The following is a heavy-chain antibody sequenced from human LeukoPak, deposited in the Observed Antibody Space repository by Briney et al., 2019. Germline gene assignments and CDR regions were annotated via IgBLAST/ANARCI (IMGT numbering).Heavy chain of an antibody. Sequence: SETLSLTCAVYGGSFSGYYWSWIRQPPGKGLEWIGEINHSGSTNYNPSLKSRVTISVDTSKNQFSLKLSSVTAADTAVYYCARGRGYYYDSRQNNWFDPWGQGTLVTVSS. J-gene: IGHJ5*02. CDR2: INHSGST. CDR1: GGSFSGYY. D-gene: IGHD3-22*01. CDR3: ARGRGYYYDSRQNNWFDP. V-gene: IGHV4-34*01.